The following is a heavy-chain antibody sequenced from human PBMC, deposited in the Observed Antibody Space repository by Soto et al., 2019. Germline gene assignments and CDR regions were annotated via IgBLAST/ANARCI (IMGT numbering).Heavy chain of an antibody. CDR1: GYRFTHYV. D-gene: IGHD3-22*01. V-gene: IGHV1-3*01. Sequence: QVQLVQSGTEVKKPGASVKVSCKASGYRFTHYVIHWVRQAPGQRLEWMGWIGAGDGKIYYLQNFQGRVTITKDTSASTVYMELSSLISEDTAVYYCVRDYASDSGVHLDFWGQGTLVTVSS. J-gene: IGHJ4*02. CDR2: IGAGDGKI. CDR3: VRDYASDSGVHLDF.